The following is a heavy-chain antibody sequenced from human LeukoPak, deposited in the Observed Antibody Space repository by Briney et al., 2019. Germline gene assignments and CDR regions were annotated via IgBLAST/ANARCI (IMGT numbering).Heavy chain of an antibody. CDR1: GGFFSGYY. CDR2: INHSGST. CDR3: ARRRYYGSGSYYPLFS. V-gene: IGHV4-34*01. D-gene: IGHD3-10*01. J-gene: IGHJ4*02. Sequence: SETLTLTCAVYGGFFSGYYWSWIRQPPGKGLEWIGEINHSGSTNYNPSLKSRVTISVDTSKNQFSLKLSSVTAADTAVYYCARRRYYGSGSYYPLFSWGQGTLVTVSS.